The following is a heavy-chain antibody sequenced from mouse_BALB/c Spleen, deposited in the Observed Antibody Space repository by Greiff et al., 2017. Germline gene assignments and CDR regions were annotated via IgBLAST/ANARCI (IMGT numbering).Heavy chain of an antibody. D-gene: IGHD1-1*01. Sequence: QVQLKQSGAELVRPGTSVKISCKASGYAFTNYWLGWVKQRPGHGLEWIGDIYPGSGNTYYNEKFKGKATLTADKSSSTAYMQLSSLTSEDSAVYFCASYYYGSSYPLDYWGQGTTLTVSS. J-gene: IGHJ2*01. CDR1: GYAFTNYW. CDR3: ASYYYGSSYPLDY. CDR2: IYPGSGNT. V-gene: IGHV1-63*01.